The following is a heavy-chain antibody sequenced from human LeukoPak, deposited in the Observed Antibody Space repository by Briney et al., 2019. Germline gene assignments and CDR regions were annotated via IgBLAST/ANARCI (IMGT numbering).Heavy chain of an antibody. Sequence: SETLSLTCTVSGGSISSGGYYWSWIRQHPGKGLEWIGYIYYSGSTYYNPSLKSRVTISVDTSKNQFSLKLSSVTAADTAVYYCARGGAVAGKKKRGPHVCKYFDYWGQGTLVTVSS. V-gene: IGHV4-31*03. CDR1: GGSISSGGYY. D-gene: IGHD6-19*01. J-gene: IGHJ4*02. CDR2: IYYSGST. CDR3: ARGGAVAGKKKRGPHVCKYFDY.